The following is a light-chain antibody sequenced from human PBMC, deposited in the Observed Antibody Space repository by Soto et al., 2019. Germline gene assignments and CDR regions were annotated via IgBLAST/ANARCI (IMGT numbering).Light chain of an antibody. CDR1: QSVGRN. CDR3: QEYNNWRYT. V-gene: IGKV3-15*01. Sequence: EIVMTQSPVALSVSPGESAALSCRASQSVGRNFAWYQQRPGQAPRVLIYGTSTRATGVPARFSGSGSGTVFTIGITSLQSEDFVVYYCQEYNNWRYTFGQGTRLEIK. CDR2: GTS. J-gene: IGKJ2*01.